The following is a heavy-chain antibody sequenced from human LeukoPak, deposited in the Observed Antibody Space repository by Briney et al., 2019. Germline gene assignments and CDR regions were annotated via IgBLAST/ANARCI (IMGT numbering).Heavy chain of an antibody. CDR3: ARDRGGSYSAIDY. CDR1: GFTFSSYS. V-gene: IGHV3-48*04. Sequence: GSLRLSCAASGFTFSSYSMNWVRQAPGKGLEWVSFISSSSITIYYADSVKGRFTISRDNAEKSLYLQMNSLRAEDTAVYYCARDRGGSYSAIDYWGQGTLVTVSS. CDR2: ISSSSITI. J-gene: IGHJ4*02. D-gene: IGHD2-15*01.